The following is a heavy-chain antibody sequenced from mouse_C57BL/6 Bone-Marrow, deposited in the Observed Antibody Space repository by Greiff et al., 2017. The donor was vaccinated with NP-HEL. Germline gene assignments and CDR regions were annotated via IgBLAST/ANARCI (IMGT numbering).Heavy chain of an antibody. J-gene: IGHJ1*03. Sequence: QVPLQQSGPELVKPGASVKLSCKASGYTFTSYDINWVKQRPGQGLEWIGWIYPRDGSTKYNEKFKGKATLTVDTSSSTAYMELHSLTSEDSAVYVCARDSYIPYDYGSSYPYWYFEVWGTGTTVTVAS. CDR3: ARDSYIPYDYGSSYPYWYFEV. D-gene: IGHD1-1*01. V-gene: IGHV1-85*01. CDR2: IYPRDGST. CDR1: GYTFTSYD.